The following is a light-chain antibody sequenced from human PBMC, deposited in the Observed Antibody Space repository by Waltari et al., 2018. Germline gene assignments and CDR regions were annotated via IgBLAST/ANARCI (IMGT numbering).Light chain of an antibody. Sequence: QSILTQPPSASGAPGQTVPIPFSGTSFNVGLNSAYWYQQLPGTAPKLIIYRNKKRPSGVPDRFSGSKSGTSASLAISGLRSEDEGDYYCSAWDDSLSGHYVFGTGTTVTVL. CDR1: SFNVGLNS. CDR3: SAWDDSLSGHYV. V-gene: IGLV1-47*01. J-gene: IGLJ1*01. CDR2: RNK.